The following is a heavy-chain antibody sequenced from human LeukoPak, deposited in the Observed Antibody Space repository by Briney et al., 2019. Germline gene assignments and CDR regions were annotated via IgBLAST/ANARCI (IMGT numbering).Heavy chain of an antibody. Sequence: SETLSLTCAVYGGSFSGYYWSWIRQPPGKGLEWIGEINHSGSTNYNPSLKSRVTISVDTSKNQFSLKLSSVTAADTAVYYCARVPFAGDYGGNLDYWGQGTLVTVSS. J-gene: IGHJ4*02. CDR1: GGSFSGYY. V-gene: IGHV4-34*01. D-gene: IGHD4-23*01. CDR2: INHSGST. CDR3: ARVPFAGDYGGNLDY.